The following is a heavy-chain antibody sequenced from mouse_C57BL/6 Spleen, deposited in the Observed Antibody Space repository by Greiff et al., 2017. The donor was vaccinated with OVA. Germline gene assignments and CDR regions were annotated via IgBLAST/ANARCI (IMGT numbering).Heavy chain of an antibody. CDR1: GYTFTSYW. J-gene: IGHJ2*01. Sequence: VQLQQPGAELVRPGTSVKLSCKASGYTFTSYWMHWVKQRPGQGLEWIGVIDPSDSYTNYNQKFKGKATLTVDTSSSTAYMQLSSLTSEDSAVYYCARDYDGTGYYFDYWGQGTTLTVSS. V-gene: IGHV1-59*01. CDR3: ARDYDGTGYYFDY. D-gene: IGHD2-3*01. CDR2: IDPSDSYT.